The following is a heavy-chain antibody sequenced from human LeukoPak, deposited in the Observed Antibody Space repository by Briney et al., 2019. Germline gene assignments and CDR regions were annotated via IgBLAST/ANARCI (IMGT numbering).Heavy chain of an antibody. J-gene: IGHJ4*02. Sequence: GGSLRLSCAASGFTFSTFAMSWVRQTPGKGLEWVSVISGGGGSTDYADSVKGRFTVSRDNSKNTLYLQMDGLTVEDTAVYYRAKSYDISRFYPYWGQGTLVTVSS. CDR2: ISGGGGST. CDR3: AKSYDISRFYPY. V-gene: IGHV3-23*01. CDR1: GFTFSTFA. D-gene: IGHD3-22*01.